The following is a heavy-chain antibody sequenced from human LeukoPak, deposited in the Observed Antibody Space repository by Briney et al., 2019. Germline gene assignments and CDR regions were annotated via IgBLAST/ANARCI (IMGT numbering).Heavy chain of an antibody. Sequence: SETLSLTCVVSGYSISNDYYWGWLRQPPRKGQEWIGNIYHSGGSYYNPSLKSRVTILVDTSKNQFSLKLSSVTAADTAVYYCAKAGTTGIHHWFDPWGQGNLVTVSS. CDR3: AKAGTTGIHHWFDP. D-gene: IGHD1-1*01. V-gene: IGHV4-38-2*01. J-gene: IGHJ5*02. CDR2: IYHSGGS. CDR1: GYSISNDYY.